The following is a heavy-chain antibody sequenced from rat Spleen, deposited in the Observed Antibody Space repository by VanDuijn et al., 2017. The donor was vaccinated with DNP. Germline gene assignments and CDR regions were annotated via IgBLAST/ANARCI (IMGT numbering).Heavy chain of an antibody. V-gene: IGHV5-7*01. CDR1: GLNFNDYW. D-gene: IGHD5-1*01. Sequence: EVKLVESGGGLVQPGRSLKLSCPTSGLNFNDYWMAWVRQAPKKGLEWVATIFTSGNRAFYPDSVEGRFTISRDNAKSRLYLQMNSLKSEDTATYYCAGQGANLPFDYWGQGVMVTVSS. CDR2: IFTSGNRA. CDR3: AGQGANLPFDY. J-gene: IGHJ2*01.